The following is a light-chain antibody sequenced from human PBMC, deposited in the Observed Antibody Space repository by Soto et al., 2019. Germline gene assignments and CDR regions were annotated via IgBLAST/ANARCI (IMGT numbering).Light chain of an antibody. CDR2: GAS. Sequence: EIVLTRSPGTLSLSPGERATLSCRASQSVSTTYLAWYQQKPGQAPRLLIYGASTRATGIPDRFRGSGSGIDFTLTIPRLEPEDFAVYYCQQYGSSLYTFGQGTRLEIK. J-gene: IGKJ2*01. CDR1: QSVSTTY. V-gene: IGKV3-20*01. CDR3: QQYGSSLYT.